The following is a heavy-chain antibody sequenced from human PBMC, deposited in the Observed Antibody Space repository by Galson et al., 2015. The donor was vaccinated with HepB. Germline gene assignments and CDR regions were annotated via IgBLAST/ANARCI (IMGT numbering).Heavy chain of an antibody. J-gene: IGHJ6*03. Sequence: SVKVSCKASGGTFSSYAISWVRQAPGQGLEWMGGIIPIFGTANYAQQFQGRVTITADESTSTAYMELSSLRSEDTAVYYCSGGSNGDYVEYYYMDGWGKGTTVTVSS. CDR1: GGTFSSYA. CDR2: IIPIFGTA. V-gene: IGHV1-69*13. CDR3: SGGSNGDYVEYYYMDG. D-gene: IGHD4-17*01.